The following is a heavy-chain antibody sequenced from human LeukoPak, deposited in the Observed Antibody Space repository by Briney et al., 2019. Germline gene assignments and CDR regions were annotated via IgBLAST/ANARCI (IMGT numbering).Heavy chain of an antibody. D-gene: IGHD1-26*01. V-gene: IGHV5-51*01. J-gene: IGHJ3*02. Sequence: GESLKISCKGSGYSFTSYWIGWVRQMPGKGLEWMGIIYPGDSDTRYSPSFQGQVTISADKSISTAYLQWNSLKASDTAMYYCARPGQVGATTLIGAFDIWGQGTMVTVSS. CDR3: ARPGQVGATTLIGAFDI. CDR2: IYPGDSDT. CDR1: GYSFTSYW.